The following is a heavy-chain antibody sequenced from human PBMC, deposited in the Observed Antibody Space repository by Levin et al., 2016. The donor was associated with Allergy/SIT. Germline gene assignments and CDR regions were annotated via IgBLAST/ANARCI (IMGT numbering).Heavy chain of an antibody. CDR2: ISYSGST. CDR1: GGSISSYY. D-gene: IGHD3-16*01. J-gene: IGHJ6*03. V-gene: IGHV4-59*13. Sequence: SETLSLTCTVSGGSISSYYWSWIRQPPGKGLEWIGYISYSGSTNYNPSLKSRVTISVDTSKNHLSLNMTSVTVADAAVFYCARGVAGPGGYHYYYVDVWGKGTTVTVSS. CDR3: ARGVAGPGGYHYYYVDV.